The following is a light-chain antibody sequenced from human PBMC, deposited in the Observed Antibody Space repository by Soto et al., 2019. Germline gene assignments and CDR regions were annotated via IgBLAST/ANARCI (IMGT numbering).Light chain of an antibody. CDR1: SSNIGAGFD. CDR2: HKT. Sequence: QSVLTQPPSVSGAPGQTVTVSCTGSSSNIGAGFDVHWNQLVPGGAPRLLINHKTNRPSGVPDQLSGSKSGASASLAITGLQVEDEADYYCQSYDSDLTESYVFGTGTKVTVL. CDR3: QSYDSDLTESYV. J-gene: IGLJ1*01. V-gene: IGLV1-40*01.